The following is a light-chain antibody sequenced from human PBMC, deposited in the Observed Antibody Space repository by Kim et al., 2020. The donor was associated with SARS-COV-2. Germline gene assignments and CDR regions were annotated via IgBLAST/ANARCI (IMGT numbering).Light chain of an antibody. CDR1: QSVSSNY. Sequence: SPGERVTLSGRASQSVSSNYLAWYQQKPGQAPRLFIYGASNRATGIPDRFSGSGSGTDFTLTISRLEPEDFAVYYCQQYGTSFFTFGGGTKVDIK. CDR3: QQYGTSFFT. CDR2: GAS. V-gene: IGKV3-20*01. J-gene: IGKJ4*01.